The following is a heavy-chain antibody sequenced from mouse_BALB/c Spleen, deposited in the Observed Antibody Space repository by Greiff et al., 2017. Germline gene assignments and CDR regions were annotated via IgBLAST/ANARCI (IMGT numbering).Heavy chain of an antibody. CDR1: GFTFSSYG. D-gene: IGHD1-1*01. CDR3: AREDKPGGSSYPFAY. CDR2: ISSGGSYT. J-gene: IGHJ3*01. Sequence: EVKLVESGGDLVKPGGSLKLSCAASGFTFSSYGMSWVRQTPDKRLEWVATISSGGSYTYYPDSVKGRFTISRDNAKNTLYLQMSSLKSEDTAMYYCAREDKPGGSSYPFAYWGQGTLVTVSA. V-gene: IGHV5-6*01.